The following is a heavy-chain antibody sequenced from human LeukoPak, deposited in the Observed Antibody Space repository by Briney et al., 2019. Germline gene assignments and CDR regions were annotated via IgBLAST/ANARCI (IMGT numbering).Heavy chain of an antibody. Sequence: ASVKVSCKASGYTFTGYHMHWVRQAPGQGLEWMGWINPNSGGTNYAQKFQGRVTMTRDTSISTAYMELSRLRSDDTAVYYCATLYSSAWYYFDYWGQGTLVTVSS. CDR1: GYTFTGYH. D-gene: IGHD6-19*01. V-gene: IGHV1-2*02. CDR3: ATLYSSAWYYFDY. CDR2: INPNSGGT. J-gene: IGHJ4*02.